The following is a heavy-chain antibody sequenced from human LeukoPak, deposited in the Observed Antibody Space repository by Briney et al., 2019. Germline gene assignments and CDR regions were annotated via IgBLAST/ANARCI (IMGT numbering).Heavy chain of an antibody. J-gene: IGHJ5*02. CDR2: VSGSGGST. D-gene: IGHD1-26*01. Sequence: GGSLRLSCAASGLTFSLYGMTWVRQAPGKGLEWVSTVSGSGGSTYYADSVKGRFTVSRDNSKNTLYLQMNSLRAEDTAAYYCAKANSESYGYNWFDPWGQGTLVTVST. V-gene: IGHV3-23*01. CDR3: AKANSESYGYNWFDP. CDR1: GLTFSLYG.